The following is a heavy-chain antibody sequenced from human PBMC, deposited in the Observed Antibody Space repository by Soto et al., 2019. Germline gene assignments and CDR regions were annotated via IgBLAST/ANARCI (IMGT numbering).Heavy chain of an antibody. CDR1: GFTFSSYS. Sequence: EVQLVESGGGLVQPGGSLRLSCAASGFTFSSYSMNWVRQAPGKGLEWVSYISSSSSTIYYADSVKGRFTISRDNAKNSLYLQMTSLRAEDTAVYYCARDLNDGLFDYWGQGTLVTVSP. V-gene: IGHV3-48*01. J-gene: IGHJ4*02. CDR2: ISSSSSTI. CDR3: ARDLNDGLFDY. D-gene: IGHD1-1*01.